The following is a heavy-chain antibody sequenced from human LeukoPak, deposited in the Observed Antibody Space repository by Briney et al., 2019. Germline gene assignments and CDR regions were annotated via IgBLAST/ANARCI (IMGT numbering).Heavy chain of an antibody. Sequence: PSETLSLTCAVSGGSISSSNWWSWVRQPPGKGLEWIGEIYHSGSTNYNPSLKSRVTISVDKSKNQFSLKLSSVTAADTAVYYCAREGGTHCSGGSCYPYWGQGTLVTVSS. J-gene: IGHJ4*02. V-gene: IGHV4-4*02. D-gene: IGHD2-15*01. CDR3: AREGGTHCSGGSCYPY. CDR1: GGSISSSNW. CDR2: IYHSGST.